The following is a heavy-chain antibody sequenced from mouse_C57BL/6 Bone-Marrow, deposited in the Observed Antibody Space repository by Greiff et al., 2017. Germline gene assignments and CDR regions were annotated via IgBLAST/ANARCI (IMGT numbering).Heavy chain of an antibody. D-gene: IGHD6-1*01. CDR1: GYTFTSYG. V-gene: IGHV1-81*01. Sequence: VKLVESGAELARPGASVKLSCKASGYTFTSYGISWVKQRPGQGLEWIGEIYPRSGNTYYNEKFKGKATLTADKSSSTAYMELRSLTSEDSAVYFCARWGGGLEFAYWCQGTLVTVSA. J-gene: IGHJ3*01. CDR2: IYPRSGNT. CDR3: ARWGGGLEFAY.